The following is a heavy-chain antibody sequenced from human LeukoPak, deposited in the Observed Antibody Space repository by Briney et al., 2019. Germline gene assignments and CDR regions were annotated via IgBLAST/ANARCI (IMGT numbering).Heavy chain of an antibody. D-gene: IGHD1-1*01. CDR3: ARGGTSGTHHNWFDP. Sequence: SETLSLTCTVSGGSISRYYWSWIRQPPGKGLVGIGHIYGSGSSNYNPSLKSRVTLSVDTSKNQFSLKLSSMTAADTAVYYCARGGTSGTHHNWFDPWGQGTLVTVSS. CDR2: IYGSGSS. J-gene: IGHJ5*02. V-gene: IGHV4-59*01. CDR1: GGSISRYY.